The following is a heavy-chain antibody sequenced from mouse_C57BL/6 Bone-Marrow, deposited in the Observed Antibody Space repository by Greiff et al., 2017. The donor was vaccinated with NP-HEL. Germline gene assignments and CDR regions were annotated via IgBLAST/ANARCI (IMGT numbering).Heavy chain of an antibody. J-gene: IGHJ4*01. D-gene: IGHD1-1*01. V-gene: IGHV5-4*03. CDR3: ASHYYGSSDAMDY. CDR1: GFTFSSYA. Sequence: EVKLQESGGGLVKPGGSLKLSCAASGFTFSSYAMSWVRQTPEKRLEWVATISDGGSYTYYPDNVKGRFTISRDNAKNNLYLQMSHLKSEDTAMYYCASHYYGSSDAMDYWGQGTSVTVSS. CDR2: ISDGGSYT.